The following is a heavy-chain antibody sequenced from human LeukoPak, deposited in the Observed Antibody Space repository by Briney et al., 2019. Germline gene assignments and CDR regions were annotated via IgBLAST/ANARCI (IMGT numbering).Heavy chain of an antibody. CDR2: IYYSGST. J-gene: IGHJ3*02. D-gene: IGHD1-26*01. CDR1: GGSISSYY. CDR3: AHPSGSRRYAFDI. V-gene: IGHV4-59*01. Sequence: RSSETLSLTCTVSGGSISSYYWSWIRQPPGKGLEWIASIYYSGSTNYNPSLKGRVTISVDTSKNQFSLKLSSVTAADTAVYYCAHPSGSRRYAFDIWGQGTMVTVSS.